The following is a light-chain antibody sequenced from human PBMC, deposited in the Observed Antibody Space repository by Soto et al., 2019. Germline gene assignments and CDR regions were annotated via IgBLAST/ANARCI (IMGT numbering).Light chain of an antibody. Sequence: DIQLTQSPSFLSASVGDRVTITCRASQDISSYLAWYQQRPGKAPRFLMHTASSFQSGVPSRISGSGSGTTFTLTISSLQPEDFATYYCQQLNTFPRTFGQGTKVEV. V-gene: IGKV1-9*01. CDR1: QDISSY. J-gene: IGKJ1*01. CDR3: QQLNTFPRT. CDR2: TAS.